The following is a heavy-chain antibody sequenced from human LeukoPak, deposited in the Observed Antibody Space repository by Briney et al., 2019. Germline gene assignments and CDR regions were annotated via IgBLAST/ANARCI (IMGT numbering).Heavy chain of an antibody. D-gene: IGHD1-26*01. CDR2: IYYSGDT. Sequence: SETLSLTCTVSGGSISSRSYYWGWIRQPPGKGLEWIANIYYSGDTYYNPSLKSRVTISVDTSRNQFSLKLSSVTAADTAVYYCARDRCRWDLLPFDYWGQGTLVTVSS. V-gene: IGHV4-39*07. CDR3: ARDRCRWDLLPFDY. CDR1: GGSISSRSYY. J-gene: IGHJ4*02.